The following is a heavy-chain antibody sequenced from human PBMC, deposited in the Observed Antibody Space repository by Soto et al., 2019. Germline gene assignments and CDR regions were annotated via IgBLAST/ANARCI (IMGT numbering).Heavy chain of an antibody. Sequence: SPTLSLTCAISGDSVSSNSAAWNWIRQSPLRGLEWLGRTYYRSKWYNDYAVSVKSRITINPDTSKNQFSLQLNSVTPEDAAVYYCAGAPGGIDDFDIWGRGTMVTVSS. CDR2: TYYRSKWYN. D-gene: IGHD3-16*01. CDR1: GDSVSSNSAA. J-gene: IGHJ3*02. CDR3: AGAPGGIDDFDI. V-gene: IGHV6-1*01.